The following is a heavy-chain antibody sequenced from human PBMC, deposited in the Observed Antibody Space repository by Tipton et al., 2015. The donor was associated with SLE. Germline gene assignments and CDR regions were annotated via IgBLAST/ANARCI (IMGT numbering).Heavy chain of an antibody. V-gene: IGHV4-59*01. D-gene: IGHD1-26*01. CDR1: GGSISSYY. CDR3: ARSGSYPYYYYYMDV. CDR2: RHHGGST. Sequence: LRLSCTVSGGSISSYYWSWIRQPPGKGLEWIGSRHHGGSTNYNPSLKSRVTISVDTSKNQFSLKLSSVTAADTAVYYCARSGSYPYYYYYMDVWGKGTTVTVSS. J-gene: IGHJ6*03.